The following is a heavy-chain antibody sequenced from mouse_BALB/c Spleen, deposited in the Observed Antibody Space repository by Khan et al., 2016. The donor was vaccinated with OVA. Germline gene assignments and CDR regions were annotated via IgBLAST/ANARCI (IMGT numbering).Heavy chain of an antibody. Sequence: VRLQQSGPGLVKPSQSLSITCTVTGYSITSDYAWNWIRQFPGNKLEWMGYISSSGSTNYNPALKSRISITRDTSKNQFFLQLNSVTTEDTATYYCARDGSRYSYAMDYWGQGTSVTVSS. D-gene: IGHD2-3*01. CDR3: ARDGSRYSYAMDY. CDR1: GYSITSDYA. CDR2: ISSSGST. V-gene: IGHV3-2*02. J-gene: IGHJ4*01.